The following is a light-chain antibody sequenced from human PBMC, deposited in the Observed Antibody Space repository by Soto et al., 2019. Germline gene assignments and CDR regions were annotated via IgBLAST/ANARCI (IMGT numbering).Light chain of an antibody. J-gene: IGLJ3*02. CDR1: VIGSKS. CDR3: QAYDYSLTASV. CDR2: NDG. V-gene: IGLV3-21*02. Sequence: SYELTQSPSVSVAPGQTARIACGGNVIGSKSVHWYQRKPGQAPVLVVYNDGDRPSGVPERFSGSKSGTSASLAITGLQAEDEADYYCQAYDYSLTASVFGGGTKVTVL.